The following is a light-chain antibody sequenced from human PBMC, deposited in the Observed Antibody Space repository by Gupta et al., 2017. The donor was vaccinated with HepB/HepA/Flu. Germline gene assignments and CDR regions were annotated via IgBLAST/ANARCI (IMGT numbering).Light chain of an antibody. J-gene: IGKJ2*01. Sequence: DIVMTQSPDSLALSLGERATINCKSSRNVLHSSTNKNYLAWYQQKPGQPPRLLIYWASTRESGVPDRFGGSGSGTDFTLTISSLQAEDVAVYYCQQYDGTPHTFGRGTKLEIK. CDR2: WAS. CDR3: QQYDGTPHT. CDR1: RNVLHSSTNKNY. V-gene: IGKV4-1*01.